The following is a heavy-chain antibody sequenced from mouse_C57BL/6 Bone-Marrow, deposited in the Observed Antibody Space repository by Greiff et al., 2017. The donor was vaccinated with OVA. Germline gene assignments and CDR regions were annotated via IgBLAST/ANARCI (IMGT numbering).Heavy chain of an antibody. J-gene: IGHJ1*03. D-gene: IGHD1-1*01. V-gene: IGHV1-18*01. CDR2: INPNNGGT. CDR1: GYTFTDYN. CDR3: ARSDYYGSSYDWYFDV. Sequence: EVQLQQSGPELVKPGASVKIPCKASGYTFTDYNMDWVKQSHGKSLEWLGDINPNNGGTIYNQKFKGKATLTVDKSSSTAYMKLRSLTSEDTAVYYCARSDYYGSSYDWYFDVWGTGTTVTVSS.